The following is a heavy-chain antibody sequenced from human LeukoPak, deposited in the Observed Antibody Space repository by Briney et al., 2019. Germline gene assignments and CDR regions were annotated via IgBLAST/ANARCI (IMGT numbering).Heavy chain of an antibody. Sequence: GASVKVSCKASGGTFSSYAISWVRQAPGQGLEWMGGIIPIFGTANYAQKFQGRVTITADESTSTGYMELSSLRFEDTAVYYCASASGNIVVVPVAVWYFDLWGRGTLVTVSS. V-gene: IGHV1-69*13. CDR3: ASASGNIVVVPVAVWYFDL. CDR2: IIPIFGTA. D-gene: IGHD2-2*01. J-gene: IGHJ2*01. CDR1: GGTFSSYA.